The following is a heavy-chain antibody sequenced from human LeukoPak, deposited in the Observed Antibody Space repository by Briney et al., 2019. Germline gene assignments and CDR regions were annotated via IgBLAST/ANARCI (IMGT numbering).Heavy chain of an antibody. J-gene: IGHJ4*02. V-gene: IGHV1-3*01. Sequence: GASVKVSCKASGYTFTNCAIHWVRQAPGQRLEWMGWINADNGDTKYSQKLQGRVTITRNTSASTAYMELSSLKSEDTAVYYCASTDYYDSSGYHLRYWGQGTLVTVSS. CDR2: INADNGDT. D-gene: IGHD3-22*01. CDR3: ASTDYYDSSGYHLRY. CDR1: GYTFTNCA.